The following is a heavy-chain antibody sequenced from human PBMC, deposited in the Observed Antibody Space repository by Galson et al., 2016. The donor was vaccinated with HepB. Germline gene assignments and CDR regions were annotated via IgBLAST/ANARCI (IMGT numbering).Heavy chain of an antibody. V-gene: IGHV3-21*01. J-gene: IGHJ4*02. CDR2: ISSSSSYI. Sequence: SLRLSCAASGFIFSSYSMNWVRQAPGKGLEWVSSISSSSSYIYYADSVKGRFTISRDNAKNSQYLQMNSLRAEDTAVYYCARPEGWGWLPPGNWGQGTLVTVSS. CDR1: GFIFSSYS. CDR3: ARPEGWGWLPPGN. D-gene: IGHD5-24*01.